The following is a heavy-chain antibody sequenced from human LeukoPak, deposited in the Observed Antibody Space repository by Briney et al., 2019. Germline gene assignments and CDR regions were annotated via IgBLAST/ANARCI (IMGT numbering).Heavy chain of an antibody. D-gene: IGHD3-3*01. CDR1: GGSFSGCY. J-gene: IGHJ4*02. CDR3: ARGRITIFGEFIDY. CDR2: INHSGST. V-gene: IGHV4-34*01. Sequence: PSETLSPTCAVYGGSFSGCYWSWIRQPPGKGLEWIGEINHSGSTNYNPSLKSRVTISVDTSKNQFSLKLSSVTAADTAVYYCARGRITIFGEFIDYWGQGTLVTVSS.